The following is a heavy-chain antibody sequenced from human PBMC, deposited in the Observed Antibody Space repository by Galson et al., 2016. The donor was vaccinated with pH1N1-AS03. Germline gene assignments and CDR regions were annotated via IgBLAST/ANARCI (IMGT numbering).Heavy chain of an antibody. Sequence: SLRLSCAASGFTFSSYNTHWVRQAPGKGLEWVSSISSATSYIYYADSLKGRFTISRDNAKKSLYLEMNSLRAEDTAVYYCARELESSTSPPFDFWGQGTLVTVPS. D-gene: IGHD1-1*01. CDR2: ISSATSYI. CDR1: GFTFSSYN. J-gene: IGHJ4*02. V-gene: IGHV3-21*01. CDR3: ARELESSTSPPFDF.